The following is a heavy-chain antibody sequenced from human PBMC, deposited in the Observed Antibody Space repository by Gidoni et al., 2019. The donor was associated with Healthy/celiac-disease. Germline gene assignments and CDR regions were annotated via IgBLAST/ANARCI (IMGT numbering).Heavy chain of an antibody. CDR1: GGSISSSSYY. Sequence: QLQLQESGPGLVKPSETLSLTCTVSGGSISSSSYYWGWIRQPPGKGLEWIGSIYYSGSTYYNPSLKSRVTISVDTSKNQFSLKLSSVTAADTAVYYCARDDLYSGAPLRGAFDIWGQGTMVTVSS. CDR3: ARDDLYSGAPLRGAFDI. J-gene: IGHJ3*02. V-gene: IGHV4-39*07. D-gene: IGHD5-12*01. CDR2: IYYSGST.